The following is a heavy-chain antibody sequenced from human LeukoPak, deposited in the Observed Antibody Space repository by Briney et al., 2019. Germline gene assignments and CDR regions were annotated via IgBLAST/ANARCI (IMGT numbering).Heavy chain of an antibody. Sequence: SETLSLTCTVSGYSISSYFWGWIRQPPGKGLEWIGSVYHSGDTFYNPSLKSRVTISVDTSKHQFSLKLRYVSATDTAVYYRASGDPEDYFDDWGQGTLVTVTS. CDR1: GYSISSYF. D-gene: IGHD2-21*02. J-gene: IGHJ4*02. CDR2: VYHSGDT. CDR3: ASGDPEDYFDD. V-gene: IGHV4-38-2*02.